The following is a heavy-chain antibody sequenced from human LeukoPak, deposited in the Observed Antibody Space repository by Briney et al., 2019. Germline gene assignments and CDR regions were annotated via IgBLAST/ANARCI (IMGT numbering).Heavy chain of an antibody. V-gene: IGHV1-2*02. J-gene: IGHJ4*02. CDR1: GYTFTGYY. D-gene: IGHD2-2*01. CDR2: INPNSGGT. CDR3: ARDKGYCSSTSCSYIGY. Sequence: ASVKVSCKASGYTFTGYYMHWVRQAPGQGLEWMGWINPNSGGTNYAQKFQGRVTMTRDTSISTAYMELSRLRSDDTAVYYCARDKGYCSSTSCSYIGYWGQGTLVTVSS.